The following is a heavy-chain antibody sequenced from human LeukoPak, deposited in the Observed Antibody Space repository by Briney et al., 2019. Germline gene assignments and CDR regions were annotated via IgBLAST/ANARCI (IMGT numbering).Heavy chain of an antibody. CDR3: ARGYDSSGYAALNAFDI. D-gene: IGHD3-22*01. CDR1: GGTFSSYA. J-gene: IGHJ3*02. Sequence: SVKASCKASGGTFSSYAISWVRQAPGQGLEWMGGIIPIFGTANYAQKFQGRVTITTDESTSTAYMELSSLRSEDTAVYYCARGYDSSGYAALNAFDIWGQGTMATVSS. CDR2: IIPIFGTA. V-gene: IGHV1-69*05.